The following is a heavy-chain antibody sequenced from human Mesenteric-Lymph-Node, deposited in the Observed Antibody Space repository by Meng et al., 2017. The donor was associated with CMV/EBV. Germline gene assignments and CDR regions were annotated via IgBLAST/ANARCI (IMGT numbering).Heavy chain of an antibody. D-gene: IGHD7-27*01. V-gene: IGHV1-69*10. Sequence: SVKVSCKASGYTFTGYYMHWVRQAPGQGLEWMGGIIPILGIANYAQKFQGRVTITADKSTSTAYMELSSLRSEDTAVYYCARETGDMDYWGQGTLVTVSS. CDR1: GYTFTGYY. CDR2: IIPILGIA. J-gene: IGHJ4*02. CDR3: ARETGDMDY.